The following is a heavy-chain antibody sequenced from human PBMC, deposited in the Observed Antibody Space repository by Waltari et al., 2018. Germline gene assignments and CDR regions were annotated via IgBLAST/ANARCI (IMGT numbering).Heavy chain of an antibody. D-gene: IGHD6-6*01. Sequence: EVQLVGSGGGLVQPGGSLRLSCAASGFTFSGYWMSWVRQAPGKGLEWVANIKQDGSEKYYVDSVKGRFTISRDNAKNSLYLQMNSLRAEDTAVYYCATEPYSSSYYFDYWGQGTLVTVSS. J-gene: IGHJ4*02. CDR2: IKQDGSEK. CDR3: ATEPYSSSYYFDY. CDR1: GFTFSGYW. V-gene: IGHV3-7*01.